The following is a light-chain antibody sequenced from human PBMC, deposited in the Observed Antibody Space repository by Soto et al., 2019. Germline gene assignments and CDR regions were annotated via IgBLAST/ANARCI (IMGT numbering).Light chain of an antibody. CDR3: QQFNSYPII. J-gene: IGKJ5*01. Sequence: AVQLTQSPSSLSASVGDRVTITCRASQGVSRDLAWYQQKPGQPPKLLIYDASNLESGVPSSFSGSGSGTDFTLTITSLQPEDFATYYCQQFNSYPIIFGQGTRLEIK. CDR2: DAS. CDR1: QGVSRD. V-gene: IGKV1-13*02.